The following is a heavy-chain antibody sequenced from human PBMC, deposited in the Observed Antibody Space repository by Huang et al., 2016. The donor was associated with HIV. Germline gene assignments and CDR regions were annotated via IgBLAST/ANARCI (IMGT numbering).Heavy chain of an antibody. CDR1: GGSFSGYY. CDR3: ARILMYYNSSGYGFDY. D-gene: IGHD3-22*01. J-gene: IGHJ4*02. CDR2: INHSGST. V-gene: IGHV4-34*01. Sequence: QVQLQQWGAGLLKPSETLSLTCAVYGGSFSGYYWSWIRQPPGKGLEWIGEINHSGSTNYNPSLKSRVTISVDTSKNQFSLKLSSVTAADTAVYYCARILMYYNSSGYGFDYWGQGTLVTVS.